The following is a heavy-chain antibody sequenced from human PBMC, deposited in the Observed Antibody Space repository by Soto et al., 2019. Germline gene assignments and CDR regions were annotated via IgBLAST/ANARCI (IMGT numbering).Heavy chain of an antibody. D-gene: IGHD3-3*02. J-gene: IGHJ5*02. V-gene: IGHV4-4*02. CDR3: ARASGRIFGDSSSSDGYWFDP. CDR1: GGSISSSNW. Sequence: PSETLSLTCAVSGGSISSSNWGSWVRQPPGKGLEWIGEIYHSGSTNYNPSLKSRVTISVDKSKNQFSLKLSSVTAADTAVYYCARASGRIFGDSSSSDGYWFDPWGQGTLVTVSS. CDR2: IYHSGST.